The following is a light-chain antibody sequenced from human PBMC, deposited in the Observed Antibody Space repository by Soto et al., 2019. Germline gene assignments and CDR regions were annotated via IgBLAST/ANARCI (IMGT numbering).Light chain of an antibody. Sequence: EIVLTQSPGTLSLSPGERATLSCRASQSVSSSYLSWFQQKPGQAPGLLIYGASSRATGIPDRFSGSGSGTDFTLTISRLEAEDFAVYYCQHYGRTPPYTFGQGTKLEIK. J-gene: IGKJ2*01. CDR2: GAS. CDR3: QHYGRTPPYT. CDR1: QSVSSSY. V-gene: IGKV3-20*01.